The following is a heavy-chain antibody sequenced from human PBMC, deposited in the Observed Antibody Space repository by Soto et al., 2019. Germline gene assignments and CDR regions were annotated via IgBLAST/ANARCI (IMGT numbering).Heavy chain of an antibody. J-gene: IGHJ5*02. V-gene: IGHV3-23*01. CDR2: IRGSGGST. CDR3: AKDPRQLWGEAWFDP. Sequence: EVQLLESGGGLVQPGGSLRLSCAASGFTFSSYAMSWVRQAPGKGLEWVSAIRGSGGSTYYADYVKGRLTISRDNSNNPVYLQMNSLRAEDTAVYYCAKDPRQLWGEAWFDPWGQGTLVTVSS. D-gene: IGHD6-13*01. CDR1: GFTFSSYA.